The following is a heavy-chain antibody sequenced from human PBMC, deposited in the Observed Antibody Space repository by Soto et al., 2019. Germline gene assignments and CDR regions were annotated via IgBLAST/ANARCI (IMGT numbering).Heavy chain of an antibody. Sequence: SETLSLTCAVSSGSISSSNWWSWVRQPPGKGLEWIGEIYHSGSTNYNPSLKSRVTISVDKSKNQFPLKLSSVTAADTAVYYCARAPGVYCSSTSCYEGGNWFDPWGQGTLVTVSS. D-gene: IGHD2-2*01. J-gene: IGHJ5*02. V-gene: IGHV4-4*02. CDR3: ARAPGVYCSSTSCYEGGNWFDP. CDR2: IYHSGST. CDR1: SGSISSSNW.